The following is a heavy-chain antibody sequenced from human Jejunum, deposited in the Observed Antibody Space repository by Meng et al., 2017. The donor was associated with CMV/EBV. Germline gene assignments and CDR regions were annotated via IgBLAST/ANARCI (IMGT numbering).Heavy chain of an antibody. CDR1: GYTFTSYN. V-gene: IGHV1-46*01. CDR2: INPSSGTT. Sequence: SGYTFTSYNMHWVRQAPGQGPEWMGIINPSSGTTSYAQEFQGRVTMTRDTSTSTVYMELSSLRSEDTAVYYCARDSGGGVNWFDPWGQGTLVTVSS. J-gene: IGHJ5*02. D-gene: IGHD3-16*01. CDR3: ARDSGGGVNWFDP.